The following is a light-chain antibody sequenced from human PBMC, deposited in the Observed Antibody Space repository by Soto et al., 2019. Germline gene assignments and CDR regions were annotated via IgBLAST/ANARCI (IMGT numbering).Light chain of an antibody. CDR1: TSICNS. Sequence: QMTQSDSSLSASAPDRVTISCRSVTSICNSLNWYQQKPGKAPKLLIYAASTLQTGVPSRFSGSGSGTDFTLTISSLQPEDFATYYCQQSNNTPYTFGQGTKLEI. J-gene: IGKJ2*01. CDR2: AAS. V-gene: IGKV1-39*01. CDR3: QQSNNTPYT.